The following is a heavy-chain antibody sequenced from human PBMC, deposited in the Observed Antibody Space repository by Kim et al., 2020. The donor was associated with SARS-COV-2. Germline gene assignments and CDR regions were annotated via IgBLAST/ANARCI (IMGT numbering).Heavy chain of an antibody. CDR2: FDPEDGET. V-gene: IGHV1-24*01. Sequence: ASVKVSCKVSGYTLTELSMHWVRQAPGKGLEWMGGFDPEDGETIYAQKFQGRVTMTEDTSTDTAYMELSSLRSEDTAVYYCATNPPFSGSYSVYYYYGMDVWGQGTTVTVSS. J-gene: IGHJ6*02. CDR3: ATNPPFSGSYSVYYYYGMDV. D-gene: IGHD1-26*01. CDR1: GYTLTELS.